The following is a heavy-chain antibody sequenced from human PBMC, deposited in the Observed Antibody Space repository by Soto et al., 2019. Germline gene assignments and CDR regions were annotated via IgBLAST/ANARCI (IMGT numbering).Heavy chain of an antibody. J-gene: IGHJ3*01. CDR2: IYPGDSVT. V-gene: IGHV5-51*01. D-gene: IGHD5-12*01. CDR1: GYTFTDYW. Sequence: GESLKISCKGSGYTFTDYWIGWLRQLPGKGLEWMGIIYPGDSVTTYNPSFQGHVTMSADKSINTAYLQWSSLKASDTAMYYCAMRGHASGSHAFDFSSLGRMVTVSS. CDR3: AMRGHASGSHAFDF.